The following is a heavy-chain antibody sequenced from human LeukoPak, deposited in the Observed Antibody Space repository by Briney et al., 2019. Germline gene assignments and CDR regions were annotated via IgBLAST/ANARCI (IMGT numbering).Heavy chain of an antibody. D-gene: IGHD2-15*01. Sequence: PGGSLRLSCAASGFIFSSYDMNWVRQAPGKGLEWVSYISSSASTIYCADSVKGRFTISRDNAKNSLYLQMNSLRAEDTAVYYCARDPLSDSPWGQGTLVTVSS. J-gene: IGHJ5*02. V-gene: IGHV3-48*03. CDR3: ARDPLSDSP. CDR1: GFIFSSYD. CDR2: ISSSASTI.